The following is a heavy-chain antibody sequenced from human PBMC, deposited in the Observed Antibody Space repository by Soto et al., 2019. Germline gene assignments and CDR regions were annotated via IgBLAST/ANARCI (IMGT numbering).Heavy chain of an antibody. J-gene: IGHJ4*02. D-gene: IGHD3-9*01. CDR2: INPSGGST. V-gene: IGHV1-46*01. CDR1: GYTFTTYY. CDR3: ARADVDLLSQARYYFDY. Sequence: QVQLVQSGAEVKKPGASVKVSCNASGYTFTTYYIHWVRQAPGQGLEWMGIINPSGGSTTYAQKFQGRVTMTRDTSTSTVDMELSSLRSEDTAVYYCARADVDLLSQARYYFDYWGQGTLVTVSS.